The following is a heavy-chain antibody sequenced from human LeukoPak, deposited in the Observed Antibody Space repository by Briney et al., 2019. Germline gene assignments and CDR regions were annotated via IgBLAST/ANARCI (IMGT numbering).Heavy chain of an antibody. J-gene: IGHJ4*02. CDR2: ISGSGGST. Sequence: GGSLRLSCAASGFTFSSYAMSWVRQAPGKGLEWVSAISGSGGSTYYADSVKGRFTISRDNSKNSLYLQMNSLRDEDTGVYYCARVRRNGYCDYWGQGTLVTASS. CDR3: ARVRRNGYCDY. V-gene: IGHV3-23*01. CDR1: GFTFSSYA. D-gene: IGHD2-8*01.